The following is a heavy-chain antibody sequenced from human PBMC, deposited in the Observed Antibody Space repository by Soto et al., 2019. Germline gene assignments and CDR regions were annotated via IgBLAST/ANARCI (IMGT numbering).Heavy chain of an antibody. V-gene: IGHV3-23*01. J-gene: IGHJ5*02. Sequence: EMQLLESGGGLVQPGGSLRLSCTASTVIFSNYAMSWVRQAPGKGLEWVSAISGSGDRTFYADSQKGRFTISRDNSKNTLYLQMNSLRVEDTAVYFCATGFSGSRYYNWFDPWGQGTLVTVSS. CDR1: TVIFSNYA. CDR2: ISGSGDRT. D-gene: IGHD2-15*01. CDR3: ATGFSGSRYYNWFDP.